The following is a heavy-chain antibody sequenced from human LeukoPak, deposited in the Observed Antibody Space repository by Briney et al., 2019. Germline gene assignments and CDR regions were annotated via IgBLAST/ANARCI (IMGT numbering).Heavy chain of an antibody. CDR3: ARVIMYDFWSGYYKGYYYYMDV. J-gene: IGHJ6*03. V-gene: IGHV3-7*01. CDR1: GFTFSSYW. CDR2: IKQDGSEK. Sequence: PGRSLRLSCAASGFTFSSYWMSWVRQAPGKELEWVANIKQDGSEKYYVDSVKGRFTISRDNAKNSLYLQMNSLRAEDTAVYYCARVIMYDFWSGYYKGYYYYMDVWGKGTTVTVSS. D-gene: IGHD3-3*01.